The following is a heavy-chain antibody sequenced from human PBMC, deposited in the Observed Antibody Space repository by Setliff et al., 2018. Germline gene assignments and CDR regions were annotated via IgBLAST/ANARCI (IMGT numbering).Heavy chain of an antibody. CDR1: GFTFGDFA. CDR2: IGESGNNI. J-gene: IGHJ4*02. CDR3: SRDLQGSGDYVVDY. V-gene: IGHV3-11*04. Sequence: GGSLRLSCAASGFTFGDFAMTWVRQAPGKGLEWVSYIGESGNNIHYADSVKGRFTISRDNAENSLTLQMNSLRVEDTAVYYCSRDLQGSGDYVVDYWGQGTLVTVSS. D-gene: IGHD4-17*01.